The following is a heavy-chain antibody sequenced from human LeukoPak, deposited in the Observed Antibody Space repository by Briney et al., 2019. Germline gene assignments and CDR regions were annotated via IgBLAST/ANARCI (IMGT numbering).Heavy chain of an antibody. Sequence: SETLSLTCTVSGGSISSYYWSWIRQPPGKGLEWIGYIYYSGSTNYNPSLKSRVTISVDTSKNQFSLKLCSVTAADTAVYYCARYEAYFDYWGQGTLVTVSS. CDR3: ARYEAYFDY. J-gene: IGHJ4*02. CDR1: GGSISSYY. CDR2: IYYSGST. V-gene: IGHV4-59*01. D-gene: IGHD3-3*01.